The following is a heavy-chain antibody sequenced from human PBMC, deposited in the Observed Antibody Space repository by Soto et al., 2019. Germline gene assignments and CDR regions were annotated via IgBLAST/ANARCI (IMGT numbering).Heavy chain of an antibody. Sequence: PGGSLRLSCAASDFTVSGNYMSWVRRSPGKGLECVSIIYSDGSTYYADSVKGRFIISRDNSKNTLYLQMNSLRAEDTAVYYCARDIRGIAASWGQGTLVTVSS. CDR1: DFTVSGNY. CDR2: IYSDGST. J-gene: IGHJ4*02. CDR3: ARDIRGIAAS. D-gene: IGHD6-25*01. V-gene: IGHV3-53*01.